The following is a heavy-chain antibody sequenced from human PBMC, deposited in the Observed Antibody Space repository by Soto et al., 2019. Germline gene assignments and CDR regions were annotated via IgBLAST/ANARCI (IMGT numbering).Heavy chain of an antibody. Sequence: PSETLSLTCTVSGGSISSGGYYWNWIRQHPGKGLEWIGYIYYSGSTYYNPSLKSRVTISVDTSKNQFSLKLSSVTAADTAVYYCAGGSGSYYNVRDNWFDPWGQGTLVTVSS. V-gene: IGHV4-31*03. CDR2: IYYSGST. J-gene: IGHJ5*02. CDR3: AGGSGSYYNVRDNWFDP. D-gene: IGHD3-10*01. CDR1: GGSISSGGYY.